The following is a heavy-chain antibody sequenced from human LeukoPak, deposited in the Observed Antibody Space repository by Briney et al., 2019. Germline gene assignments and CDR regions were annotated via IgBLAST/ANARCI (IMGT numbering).Heavy chain of an antibody. CDR2: INPKSGGT. J-gene: IGHJ5*02. CDR1: GYTFTGYY. V-gene: IGHV1-2*06. Sequence: ASVKVSCKASGYTFTGYYMHWVRQAPGQGLEWMGRINPKSGGTNYAQKFQGRATMTRDTSISTAYIKLSRRRSDDTAVYYCAKNRGIVATITQGFDPWGQGTLVTVSS. D-gene: IGHD5-12*01. CDR3: AKNRGIVATITQGFDP.